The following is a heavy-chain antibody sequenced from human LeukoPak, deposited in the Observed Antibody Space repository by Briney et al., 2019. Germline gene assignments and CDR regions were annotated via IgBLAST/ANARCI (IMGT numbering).Heavy chain of an antibody. V-gene: IGHV1-69*04. J-gene: IGHJ6*02. D-gene: IGHD2-2*01. CDR3: ARGGIVPAANHYYGMDV. CDR2: IIPIFGIA. Sequence: ASVKVSCKASGGTFSSYAISWVRQAPGQGLEWMGRIIPIFGIANYAQKFQGRVTITADKSTSTAYMELSSQRSEDTAVYYCARGGIVPAANHYYGMDVWGQGTTVTVSS. CDR1: GGTFSSYA.